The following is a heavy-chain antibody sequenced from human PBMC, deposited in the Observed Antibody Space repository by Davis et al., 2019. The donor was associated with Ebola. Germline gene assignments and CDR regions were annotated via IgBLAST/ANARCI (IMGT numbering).Heavy chain of an antibody. CDR1: GFSINGHS. D-gene: IGHD5-24*01. CDR3: ARSLMAEDGKRAFDI. J-gene: IGHJ3*02. V-gene: IGHV3-21*01. CDR2: ISYNSIWI. Sequence: PGGSLRLSCAASGFSINGHSMNWVRQAPGQGLEWVSSISYNSIWIYYSDSVRGRFPIPRDNDRNLLFLQMSSLRVGDTARYYCARSLMAEDGKRAFDIWGRGTGVSVS.